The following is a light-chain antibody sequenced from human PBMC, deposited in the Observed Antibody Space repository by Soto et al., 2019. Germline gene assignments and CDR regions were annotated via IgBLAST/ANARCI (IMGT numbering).Light chain of an antibody. J-gene: IGLJ2*01. CDR3: QSADSSGSYVV. V-gene: IGLV3-25*03. CDR1: ALPRQY. CDR2: KDR. Sequence: SSELTQPPSVSVSPGQTARINCSGDALPRQYAYWYQQKPGQAPVLVIYKDRETLSGIPERFSGSSSGTTVTLTISGVQAEDEADYYCQSADSSGSYVVFGGGTKLTVL.